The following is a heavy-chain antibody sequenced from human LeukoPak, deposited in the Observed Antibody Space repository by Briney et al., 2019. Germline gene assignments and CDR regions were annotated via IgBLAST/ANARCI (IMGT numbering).Heavy chain of an antibody. Sequence: ASVKVSCKASGYTFTSYGISWVRQAPGQGLEWMGIINPSGGSTSYAQKFQGRVTMTRDMSTSTVYMELSSLRSEDTAVYYCARMVGDSGSFHFDYWGQGTLVTVSS. CDR2: INPSGGST. J-gene: IGHJ4*02. CDR3: ARMVGDSGSFHFDY. CDR1: GYTFTSYG. V-gene: IGHV1-46*01. D-gene: IGHD1-26*01.